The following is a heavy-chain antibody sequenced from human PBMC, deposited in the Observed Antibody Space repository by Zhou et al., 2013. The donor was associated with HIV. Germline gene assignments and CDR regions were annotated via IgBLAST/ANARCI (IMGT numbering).Heavy chain of an antibody. D-gene: IGHD6-13*01. V-gene: IGHV1-69*04. CDR2: IIPILGIA. CDR1: GGTFSSYA. CDR3: ASQSYSSSWYNYNWFDP. J-gene: IGHJ5*02. Sequence: QVQLVQSGAEVKKPGSSVKVSCKASGGTFSSYAISWVRQAPGQGLEWMGRIIPILGIANYAQKFQGRVTITADKSTSTAYMELSSLRSEDTAVYYCASQSYSSSWYNYNWFDPWGQGTLVTVSS.